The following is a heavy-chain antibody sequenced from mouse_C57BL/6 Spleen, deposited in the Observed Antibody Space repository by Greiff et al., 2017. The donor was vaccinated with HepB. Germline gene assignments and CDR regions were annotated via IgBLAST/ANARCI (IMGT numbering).Heavy chain of an antibody. CDR2: IYPGDGDT. J-gene: IGHJ2*01. CDR3: ARYTTVGNYFDY. D-gene: IGHD1-1*01. CDR1: GYAFSSSW. Sequence: VHLVESGPELVKPGASVKISCKASGYAFSSSWMNWVKQRPGKGLEWIGRIYPGDGDTNYNGKFKGKATLTADKSSSTAYMQLSSLTSEDSAVYFCARYTTVGNYFDYWGQGTTLTVSS. V-gene: IGHV1-82*01.